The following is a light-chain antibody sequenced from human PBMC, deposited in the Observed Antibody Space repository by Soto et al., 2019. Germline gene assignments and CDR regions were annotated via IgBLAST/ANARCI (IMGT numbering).Light chain of an antibody. V-gene: IGLV2-14*01. CDR2: EVS. J-gene: IGLJ1*01. CDR1: SSDVGGYNY. CDR3: SSYTSSSTPDV. Sequence: QSALTQPASVSGSPGQSITISCTGTSSDVGGYNYVSWYQQHPGKAPELMIYEVSNRPSGVSNRFSGSKSGNTASLTISGRQAEDEADYYCSSYTSSSTPDVFGTGTKLTVL.